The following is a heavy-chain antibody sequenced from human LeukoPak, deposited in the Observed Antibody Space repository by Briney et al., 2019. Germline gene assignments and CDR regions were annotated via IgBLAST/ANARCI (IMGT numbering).Heavy chain of an antibody. CDR3: TIRYCSGGSCYSDY. D-gene: IGHD2-15*01. Sequence: GGSLKLSCAASGFTFSDSGMHWVRQASGKGLEWVGRIRSRANSYATAYAASVRGRFTISRDDSKNTAYLQMNGLRTEDTAVYYCTIRYCSGGSCYSDYWGHGTLVTVS. CDR2: IRSRANSYAT. CDR1: GFTFSDSG. J-gene: IGHJ4*01. V-gene: IGHV3-73*01.